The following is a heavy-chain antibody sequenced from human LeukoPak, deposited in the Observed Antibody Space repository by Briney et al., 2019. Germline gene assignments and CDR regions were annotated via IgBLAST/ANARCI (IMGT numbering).Heavy chain of an antibody. J-gene: IGHJ4*02. CDR3: AKMGQQLDNYFDY. CDR2: ISGSGDST. D-gene: IGHD6-13*01. Sequence: GSLRLSCAASGFTFSTYAMSWVRQAPGKGLEWVSAISGSGDSTYYADSVKGRFSISRDNSKNTLYLQMNSLRAEDTAVYYCAKMGQQLDNYFDYWGQGTLVTVSS. CDR1: GFTFSTYA. V-gene: IGHV3-23*01.